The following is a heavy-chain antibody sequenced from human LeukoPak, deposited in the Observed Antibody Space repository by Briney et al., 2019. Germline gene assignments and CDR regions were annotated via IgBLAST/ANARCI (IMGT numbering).Heavy chain of an antibody. CDR2: IYSGGST. J-gene: IGHJ2*01. D-gene: IGHD6-19*01. CDR1: GFTVSSNY. Sequence: GGSLRLSCAASGFTVSSNYMSWVHQAPGKGLEWVSVIYSGGSTYYADSVKGRFTISRDNSKNTLYLQMNSLRAEDTAVYYCARGGSSGWYEGYFDLWGRGTLVTVSS. V-gene: IGHV3-53*01. CDR3: ARGGSSGWYEGYFDL.